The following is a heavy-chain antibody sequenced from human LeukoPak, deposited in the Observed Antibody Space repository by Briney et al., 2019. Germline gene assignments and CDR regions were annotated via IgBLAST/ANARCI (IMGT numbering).Heavy chain of an antibody. CDR2: INHSGST. J-gene: IGHJ3*02. CDR3: ARDPLNWEGVNDAFDI. Sequence: KPSETLSLTCAVYGGSFSGYYWSWIRQPPGKGLEWIGEINHSGSTNYNPSLKSRVTISVDTSKNQFSLKLSSVTAADTAVYYCARDPLNWEGVNDAFDIWGQGTMVTVSS. V-gene: IGHV4-34*01. D-gene: IGHD1-1*01. CDR1: GGSFSGYY.